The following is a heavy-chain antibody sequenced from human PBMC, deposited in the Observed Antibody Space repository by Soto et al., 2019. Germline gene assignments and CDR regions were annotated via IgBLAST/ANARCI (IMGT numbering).Heavy chain of an antibody. CDR1: GGSISSSSYY. D-gene: IGHD5-12*01. J-gene: IGHJ4*02. Sequence: PSETLSLTCTVSGGSISSSSYYWGWIRQPPGKGLEWIESIYYSGSTYYNPSLKSRVTISVDTSKNQFSLKLSSVTAADTAVYYCARHGSESRYFDYWGQGTLVTVSS. CDR3: ARHGSESRYFDY. V-gene: IGHV4-39*01. CDR2: IYYSGST.